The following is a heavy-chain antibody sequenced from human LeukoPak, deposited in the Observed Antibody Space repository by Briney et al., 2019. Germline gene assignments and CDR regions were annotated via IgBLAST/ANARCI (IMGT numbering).Heavy chain of an antibody. J-gene: IGHJ5*02. CDR2: MNPNSGNT. V-gene: IGHV1-8*01. CDR3: AREFLEWLGPFYP. D-gene: IGHD3-3*01. CDR1: GYTFTSYD. Sequence: ASVKVSCKASGYTFTSYDINWVRQATGQGLEWMGWMNPNSGNTGYAQKFQGRVTMTRNTSISTAYMELSSLRSEDTAVYYCAREFLEWLGPFYPWGQGTLVTVSS.